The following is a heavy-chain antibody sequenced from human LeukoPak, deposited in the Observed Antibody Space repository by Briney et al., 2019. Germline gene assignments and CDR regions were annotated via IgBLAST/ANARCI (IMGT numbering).Heavy chain of an antibody. J-gene: IGHJ4*02. CDR2: IYYSGSP. V-gene: IGHV4-31*03. Sequence: PSQTLSLTCTVSGGSISSGGYYWSWIRQHPGRGLEWIGYIYYSGSPYYNPSLKSRVSISVDTSKNQFSLKLSSVTAADTAVYYCASAEDTAEKFDCWGQGTLVTVSS. D-gene: IGHD5-18*01. CDR3: ASAEDTAEKFDC. CDR1: GGSISSGGYY.